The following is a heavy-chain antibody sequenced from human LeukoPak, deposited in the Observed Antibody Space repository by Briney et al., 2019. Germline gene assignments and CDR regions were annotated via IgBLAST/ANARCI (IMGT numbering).Heavy chain of an antibody. CDR1: GGTFSSYA. D-gene: IGHD6-13*01. CDR2: IIPIFGIA. V-gene: IGHV1-69*04. J-gene: IGHJ4*02. CDR3: ARDSGIAAAGSSPFDY. Sequence: SVKVSCKASGGTFSSYAISWVRQAPGQGLEWMGRIIPIFGIANYAQKFQGRVTITADKSTCTAYMELSSLRSEDTAVYYCARDSGIAAAGSSPFDYWGQGTLVTVSS.